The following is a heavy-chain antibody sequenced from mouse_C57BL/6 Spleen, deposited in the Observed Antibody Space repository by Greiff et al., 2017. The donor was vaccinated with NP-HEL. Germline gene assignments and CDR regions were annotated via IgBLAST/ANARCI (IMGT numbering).Heavy chain of an antibody. V-gene: IGHV5-17*01. CDR3: ARKLPYYAMDY. D-gene: IGHD2-12*01. CDR2: ISSGSSTI. CDR1: GFTFSDYG. J-gene: IGHJ4*01. Sequence: EVQVVESGGGLVKPGGSLKLSCAASGFTFSDYGMHWVRQAPEKGLEWVAYISSGSSTIYYADKVKGRFTISRDNAKNTLFLQMTSLRSEDTAMYYCARKLPYYAMDYWGQGTSVTVSS.